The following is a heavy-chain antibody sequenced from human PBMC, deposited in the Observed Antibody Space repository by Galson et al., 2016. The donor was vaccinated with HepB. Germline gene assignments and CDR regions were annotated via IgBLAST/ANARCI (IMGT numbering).Heavy chain of an antibody. Sequence: QSGAEVKKAGESLKISCKTSGYSFTDYWIAWVRQAPGKGLEWMGNIYPDDSETKYRPPFQGQVTISVDTSIRTAYLQWTSLTASDIAIYYCARRDRGAGPRGHYHYGMDFWGQGTPVTVSS. CDR3: ARRDRGAGPRGHYHYGMDF. CDR1: GYSFTDYW. V-gene: IGHV5-51*01. CDR2: IYPDDSET. J-gene: IGHJ6*02. D-gene: IGHD3-10*01.